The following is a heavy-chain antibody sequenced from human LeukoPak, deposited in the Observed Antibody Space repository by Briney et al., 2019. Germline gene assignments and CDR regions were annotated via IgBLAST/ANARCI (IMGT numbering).Heavy chain of an antibody. Sequence: ASVKVSCKASGNTFTSYYIHWVRQPPGQGLEWMGIIKPSGGSTNYARKFQGRVTMTRDTSTSTVYMELSSLRSEDTAVYYCARGNRYFDLWGRGTLLTVSS. CDR1: GNTFTSYY. V-gene: IGHV1-46*01. CDR3: ARGNRYFDL. J-gene: IGHJ2*01. CDR2: IKPSGGST.